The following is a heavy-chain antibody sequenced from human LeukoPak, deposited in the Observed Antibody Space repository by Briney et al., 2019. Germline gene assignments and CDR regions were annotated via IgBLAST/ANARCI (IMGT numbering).Heavy chain of an antibody. V-gene: IGHV2-5*02. J-gene: IGHJ5*02. CDR2: IYWDDDK. Sequence: SGPTLVKPTQTLRLTCSLSGFSVNSSGVGVGWIRQPPGKALEWLALIYWDDDKRYSPSLESRLTITRDTSRNQVVLKMTNMDPVDTGTYFCAHRTMTTITGTTFDPWGQGILVTVSS. CDR3: AHRTMTTITGTTFDP. CDR1: GFSVNSSGVG. D-gene: IGHD1-1*01.